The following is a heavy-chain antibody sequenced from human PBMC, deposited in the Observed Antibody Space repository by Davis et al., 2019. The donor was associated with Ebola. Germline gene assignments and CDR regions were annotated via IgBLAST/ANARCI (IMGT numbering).Heavy chain of an antibody. CDR2: INTNTGSP. CDR1: GYSFSTYG. CDR3: AREDYDGGSRLDP. Sequence: ASVKVSCKASGYSFSTYGMTWVRQAPGQGLEWMGWINTNTGSPDYAQGFTGRFVFSLDTSVSTAYLQISSLKAEDTAVYFCAREDYDGGSRLDPWGQGTLVSVSS. V-gene: IGHV7-4-1*02. J-gene: IGHJ5*02. D-gene: IGHD3-16*01.